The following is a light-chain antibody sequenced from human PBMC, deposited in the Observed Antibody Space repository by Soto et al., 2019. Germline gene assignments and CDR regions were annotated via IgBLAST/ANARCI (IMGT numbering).Light chain of an antibody. Sequence: EIVMTQSPATLSVSPGERATLSCRASQSVSRNLAWYQQKPGQAPRLLIYGASARARPTGIPARFSGSGSGTEFTLTISSLQSEDFAVYYCQQYNNWPYTFGQGTKVDIK. J-gene: IGKJ2*01. CDR2: GAS. V-gene: IGKV3-15*01. CDR3: QQYNNWPYT. CDR1: QSVSRN.